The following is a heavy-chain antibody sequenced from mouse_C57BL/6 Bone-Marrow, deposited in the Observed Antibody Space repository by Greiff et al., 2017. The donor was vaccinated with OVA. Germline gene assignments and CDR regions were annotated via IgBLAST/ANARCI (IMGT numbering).Heavy chain of an antibody. Sequence: EVQLQESGPVLVKPGASVKMSCKASGYTFTDYYMNWVKQSHGKSLEWIGVINPYNGGTSYNQKFKGKATLTVDKSSSTAYMELNSLTSEDSAVYYCARGGLLGPFDYWGQGTTLTVSS. V-gene: IGHV1-19*01. J-gene: IGHJ2*01. D-gene: IGHD4-1*01. CDR1: GYTFTDYY. CDR2: INPYNGGT. CDR3: ARGGLLGPFDY.